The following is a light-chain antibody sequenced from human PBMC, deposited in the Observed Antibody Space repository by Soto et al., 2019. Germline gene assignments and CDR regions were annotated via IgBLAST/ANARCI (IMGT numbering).Light chain of an antibody. CDR1: HSVISN. CDR2: GAS. CDR3: QQYSDWPLT. V-gene: IGKV3D-15*01. Sequence: ILMTQSPATLSVSPGEGATLSCRASHSVISNLEWYQQKPGQSPRLLIFGASTRATGTPARCSGSGSETEFTLTISSLQSEDFEVYYCQQYSDWPLTFGGGTKVDIK. J-gene: IGKJ4*01.